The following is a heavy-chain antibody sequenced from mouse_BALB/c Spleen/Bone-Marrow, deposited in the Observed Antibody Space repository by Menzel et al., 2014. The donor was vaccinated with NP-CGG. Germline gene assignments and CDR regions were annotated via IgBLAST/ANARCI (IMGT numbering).Heavy chain of an antibody. V-gene: IGHV1-9*01. CDR3: ARLNYYGSLDY. J-gene: IGHJ2*01. Sequence: QVQLQQSGAELMKPGASVKVSCKATGYTFSSYWIEWVKQRPGHGLEWIGEILPGSGSTNYNEKFKGKATFTADTSSNTAYMQLSSLTSEDSAVYYCARLNYYGSLDYWGQRTTLTVSS. CDR2: ILPGSGST. D-gene: IGHD1-1*01. CDR1: GYTFSSYW.